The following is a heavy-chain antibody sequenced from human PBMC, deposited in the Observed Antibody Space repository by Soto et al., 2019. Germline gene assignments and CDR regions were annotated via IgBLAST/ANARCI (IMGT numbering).Heavy chain of an antibody. CDR3: ANNMVRGVPVDY. V-gene: IGHV3-49*04. Sequence: PGGSLRLSCTGSGFTFGGYALSWVRQAPGKGLEWVGSIRSKAYSRTTEYAASVRGRFTISRDDSNSVAYLQVNSLKTEDTAVYYCANNMVRGVPVDYWGQGTLVTVSS. J-gene: IGHJ4*02. CDR2: IRSKAYSRTT. D-gene: IGHD3-10*01. CDR1: GFTFGGYA.